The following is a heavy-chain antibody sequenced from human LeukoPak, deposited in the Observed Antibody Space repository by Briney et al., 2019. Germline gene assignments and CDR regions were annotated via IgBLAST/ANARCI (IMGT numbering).Heavy chain of an antibody. CDR3: ASRYCSGGSCYNRYYFDY. Sequence: PGGSLRLSCAASGFTFSNYAMSWVRQTPGNGLEWVSAITGSGGSAYYADSVKGRFTISRDNSKNTLYLQMNSLRAEDTAIYYCASRYCSGGSCYNRYYFDYWGQGTLGTVSS. J-gene: IGHJ4*02. CDR1: GFTFSNYA. D-gene: IGHD2-15*01. V-gene: IGHV3-23*01. CDR2: ITGSGGSA.